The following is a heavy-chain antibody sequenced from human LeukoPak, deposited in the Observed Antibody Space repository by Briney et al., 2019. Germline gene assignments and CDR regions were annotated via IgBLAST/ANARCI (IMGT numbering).Heavy chain of an antibody. D-gene: IGHD2-2*01. CDR1: GFTFSNFG. CDR2: ISGSGVST. Sequence: GGSLRLSCAASGFTFSNFGMSWVRQAPGKALEWVSAISGSGVSTYYADSVKGRFTISRDNSKNTLYLQMNSLRAEDTAVYYCAKLGRHCSSTSCYVGAFDIWGQGTMVTVSS. J-gene: IGHJ3*02. CDR3: AKLGRHCSSTSCYVGAFDI. V-gene: IGHV3-23*01.